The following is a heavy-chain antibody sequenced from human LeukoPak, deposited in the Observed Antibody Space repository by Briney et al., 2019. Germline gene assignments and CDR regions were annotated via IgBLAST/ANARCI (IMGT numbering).Heavy chain of an antibody. D-gene: IGHD3-10*01. J-gene: IGHJ4*02. Sequence: GGSLRLSCAASGFTFSSYSMNWVRQAPGKGLEWVSSISSSSSYIYYADSVKGRFTISRDNANNSLFLQMNSLRAEDTAVYYCARENTGDFDHWGQGTLITVSS. CDR2: ISSSSSYI. CDR3: ARENTGDFDH. CDR1: GFTFSSYS. V-gene: IGHV3-21*01.